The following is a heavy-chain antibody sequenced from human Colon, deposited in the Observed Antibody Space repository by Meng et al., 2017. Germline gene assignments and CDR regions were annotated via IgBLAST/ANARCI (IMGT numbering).Heavy chain of an antibody. V-gene: IGHV1-46*01. CDR2: INPSGGST. Sequence: ASVKVSCKASGYTFTSYYMHWVRQAPGQGLEWMGIINPSGGSTSYAQKFQGRVTMTRDTSTSTVYMELSSLRSEDTTVYYCAGESGIAGDAFDIWGQGTMVTVSS. CDR1: GYTFTSYY. CDR3: AGESGIAGDAFDI. D-gene: IGHD6-13*01. J-gene: IGHJ3*02.